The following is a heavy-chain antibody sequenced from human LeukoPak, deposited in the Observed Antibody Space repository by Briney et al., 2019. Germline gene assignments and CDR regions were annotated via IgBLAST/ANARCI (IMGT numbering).Heavy chain of an antibody. J-gene: IGHJ5*02. V-gene: IGHV4-31*03. CDR2: VFSSGKT. D-gene: IGHD3-22*01. Sequence: SETLSLTCTVSGDSFSSGGYSWIRQLPGMGLEWLGYVFSSGKTYYKTSLKSRVTISLDMSKNQFSLRLSSVTAADTAVYYCARARTQYSDGSGLNWFDPWGQGTLVTVSS. CDR3: ARARTQYSDGSGLNWFDP. CDR1: GDSFSSGGY.